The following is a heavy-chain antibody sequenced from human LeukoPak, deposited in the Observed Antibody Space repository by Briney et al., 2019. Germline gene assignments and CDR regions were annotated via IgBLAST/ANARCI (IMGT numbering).Heavy chain of an antibody. D-gene: IGHD2-15*01. CDR2: IYYSGST. J-gene: IGHJ5*02. CDR3: ARGGTGYCSGGSCYPPGLSWFDP. CDR1: GGSISSYY. V-gene: IGHV4-59*01. Sequence: PSETLSLTCTVSGGSISSYYWSWIRQPPGKGLEWIGYIYYSGSTNYNPSLKSRVTISVDTSKNQFSLKLSSVTAADTAVYYCARGGTGYCSGGSCYPPGLSWFDPWGQGTLVTVSS.